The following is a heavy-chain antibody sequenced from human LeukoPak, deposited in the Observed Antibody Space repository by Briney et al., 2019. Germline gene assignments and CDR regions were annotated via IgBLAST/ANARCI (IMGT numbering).Heavy chain of an antibody. D-gene: IGHD4-17*01. Sequence: PGGSLRLSCAASGFTFSSYAMSWVRQAPGKGLEWVSSISSSSSYIYYADSVKGRFTISRDNARNSLYLQMNSLRAEDTAVYYCARALQDYGDYVDAFDIWGQGTMVTVSS. CDR1: GFTFSSYA. CDR3: ARALQDYGDYVDAFDI. CDR2: ISSSSSYI. V-gene: IGHV3-21*01. J-gene: IGHJ3*02.